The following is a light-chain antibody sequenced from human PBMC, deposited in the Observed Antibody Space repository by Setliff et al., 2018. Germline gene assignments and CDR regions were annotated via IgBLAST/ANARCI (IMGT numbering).Light chain of an antibody. CDR1: SRDVGGYNF. V-gene: IGLV2-14*03. Sequence: QSALAQPAAVSGSPGQSIAISCTGTSRDVGGYNFVSWYQHHPDKAPKLLIYDVTVRPSGVSERFSGSKSGNTASLTISGLQAEDEADYYCLSYTSDTTHAVFGGGTKVTVL. CDR2: DVT. CDR3: LSYTSDTTHAV. J-gene: IGLJ2*01.